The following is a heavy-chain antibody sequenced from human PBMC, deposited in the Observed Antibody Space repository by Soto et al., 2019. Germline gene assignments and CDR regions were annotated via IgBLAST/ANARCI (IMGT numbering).Heavy chain of an antibody. Sequence: QVQLQESGPGLVKPSQTLSLTCSVSGGSVSSGAFYWGWIRQSPGKGLECRGYIYSFGNTFYNPSLKMPVTISLHTTKTQSSLRLPSVIAPNTTIYYCARFMRDGSGNLWWSYLWGQGTPVIVTS. CDR2: IYSFGNT. J-gene: IGHJ4*02. CDR3: ARFMRDGSGNLWWSYL. D-gene: IGHD3-10*01. CDR1: GGSVSSGAFY. V-gene: IGHV4-31*01.